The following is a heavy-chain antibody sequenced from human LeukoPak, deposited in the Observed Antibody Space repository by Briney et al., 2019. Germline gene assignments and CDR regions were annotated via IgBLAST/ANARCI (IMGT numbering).Heavy chain of an antibody. CDR3: ARAWVVGVPGCDY. CDR1: GYRFTSYW. CDR2: ISAYNGNT. D-gene: IGHD1-26*01. J-gene: IGHJ4*02. Sequence: GESLKISCKGSGYRFTSYWIGWVRQAPGQGLEWMGWISAYNGNTNYAQKLQGRVTMTTDTSTSTAYMELRSLRSDDTAVYYCARAWVVGVPGCDYWGQGTLVTVSS. V-gene: IGHV1-18*04.